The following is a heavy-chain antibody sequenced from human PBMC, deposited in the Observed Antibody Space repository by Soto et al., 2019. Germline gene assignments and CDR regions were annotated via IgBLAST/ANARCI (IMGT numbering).Heavy chain of an antibody. CDR3: ARDGDHHSPYSDY. CDR2: IIPIFGTA. D-gene: IGHD2-21*01. V-gene: IGHV1-69*13. CDR1: GGTFSSYA. Sequence: SVKVSCKASGGTFSSYAISWVRQAPGQGLEWMGGIIPIFGTANYAQKFQGRVTITADESTSTAYMELSSLRSEDTAVYYCARDGDHHSPYSDYWGQGTLVTVSS. J-gene: IGHJ4*02.